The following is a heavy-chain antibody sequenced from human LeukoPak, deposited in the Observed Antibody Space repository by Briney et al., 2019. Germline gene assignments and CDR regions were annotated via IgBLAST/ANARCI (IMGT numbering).Heavy chain of an antibody. Sequence: SQTLSLTCTVSGGSISSGGYYWGWIRQHPGKGLEWIGYIYYSGSTYYNPSLKSRVTISVDTSKNQFSLKLSSVTAADTAVYYCAGSRYCSSTSCYLIDYWGQGTLVTVSS. CDR1: GGSISSGGYY. J-gene: IGHJ4*02. CDR2: IYYSGST. CDR3: AGSRYCSSTSCYLIDY. V-gene: IGHV4-31*03. D-gene: IGHD2-2*01.